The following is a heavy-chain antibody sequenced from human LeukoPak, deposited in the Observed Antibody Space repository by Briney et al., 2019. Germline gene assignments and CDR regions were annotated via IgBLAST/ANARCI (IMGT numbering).Heavy chain of an antibody. V-gene: IGHV3-30*18. Sequence: GGSLRLSCAASGFTFSSYGIHWVRQAPGKGLEWVAVISYVGSNKYYADSVKGRFTISRDNSKNTLYLQMNSLRAEDTAVYYCAKWVITTGFDYWGQGTLVTVSS. CDR2: ISYVGSNK. D-gene: IGHD3-22*01. J-gene: IGHJ4*02. CDR1: GFTFSSYG. CDR3: AKWVITTGFDY.